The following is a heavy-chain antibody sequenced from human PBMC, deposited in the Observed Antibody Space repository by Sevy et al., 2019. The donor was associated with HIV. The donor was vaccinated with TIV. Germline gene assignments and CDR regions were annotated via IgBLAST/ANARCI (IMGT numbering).Heavy chain of an antibody. CDR2: ISWNSGSI. CDR3: AKEGREVVPAAHDDAFDI. Sequence: GGSLRLSCAASGFTFDDYAMHWVRQAPGKGLEWVSGISWNSGSIGYADSVKGRFTISRDNAKNSLYLQMNSLRAEDTALYYCAKEGREVVPAAHDDAFDIWGQGTMVTVSS. V-gene: IGHV3-9*01. D-gene: IGHD2-2*01. CDR1: GFTFDDYA. J-gene: IGHJ3*02.